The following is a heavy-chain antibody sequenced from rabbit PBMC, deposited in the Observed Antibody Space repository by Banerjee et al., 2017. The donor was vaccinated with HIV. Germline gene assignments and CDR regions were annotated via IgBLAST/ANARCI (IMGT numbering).Heavy chain of an antibody. V-gene: IGHV1S43*01. J-gene: IGHJ4*01. CDR2: IYPAAGAT. D-gene: IGHD3-3*01. CDR1: GIDFSSSFW. Sequence: QEQLVESGGGLVTLGGSLKVTCKASGIDFSSSFWISWVRQAPGKGLEWIGCIYPAAGATDYATWVNGRFTISLVKAQNTLFLQMTSLTAADTATDFCARGLVAGVLDLRGPGTLVTVS. CDR3: ARGLVAGVLDL.